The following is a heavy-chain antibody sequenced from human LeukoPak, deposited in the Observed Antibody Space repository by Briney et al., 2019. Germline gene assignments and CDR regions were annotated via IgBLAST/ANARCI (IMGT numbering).Heavy chain of an antibody. CDR2: INHSGST. CDR1: GGSISSYY. CDR3: ARATALTPRRYCSSTSCYYYYYYYYMDV. Sequence: PSETLSLTCTVSGGSISSYYWSWIRQPPGKGLEWIGEINHSGSTNYNPSLKSRVTISVDTSKNQFSLKLSSVTAADTAVYYCARATALTPRRYCSSTSCYYYYYYYYMDVWGKGTTVTVSS. J-gene: IGHJ6*03. D-gene: IGHD2-2*01. V-gene: IGHV4-34*01.